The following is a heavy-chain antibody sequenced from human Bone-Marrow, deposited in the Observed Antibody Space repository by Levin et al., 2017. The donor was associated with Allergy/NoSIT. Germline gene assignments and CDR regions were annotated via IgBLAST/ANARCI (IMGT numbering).Heavy chain of an antibody. D-gene: IGHD2-2*01. V-gene: IGHV3-48*03. CDR1: GFTFSSYE. CDR3: ARDRLEPAAMPDPKAYYYYYYMDG. Sequence: GGSLRLSCAASGFTFSSYEMNWVRQAPGKGLEWVSYISSSGSTIYYADSVKGRFTISRDNAKNSLYLQMNSLRAEDTAVYYCARDRLEPAAMPDPKAYYYYYYMDGWGKGTTVTVSS. CDR2: ISSSGSTI. J-gene: IGHJ6*03.